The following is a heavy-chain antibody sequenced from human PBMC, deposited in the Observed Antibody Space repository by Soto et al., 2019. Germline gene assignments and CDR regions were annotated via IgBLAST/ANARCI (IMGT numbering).Heavy chain of an antibody. D-gene: IGHD3-10*01. J-gene: IGHJ4*02. Sequence: GGSLRLSCAASGFTFSSYAMSWVRQAPGKGLEWVSAISGSGGSTYYADSVKGRFTISRDNSKNTLYLQMNSLRAEDTAVYYCAKDCGRCTMVRGVPDYWGQGTLVTVSS. CDR2: ISGSGGST. V-gene: IGHV3-23*01. CDR3: AKDCGRCTMVRGVPDY. CDR1: GFTFSSYA.